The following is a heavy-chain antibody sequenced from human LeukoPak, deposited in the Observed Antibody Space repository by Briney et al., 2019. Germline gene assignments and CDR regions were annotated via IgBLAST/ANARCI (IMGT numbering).Heavy chain of an antibody. Sequence: KPGGSLRLSCKGSGYIFTTYWIGWVRQMPGKGLEWMGIIYPGDSDTRYSPSFQGQVTISADKSISTAYLQWSSLEASDTAMYYCARRTGGIGLSDYWGQGTLVTVSS. D-gene: IGHD1-14*01. CDR3: ARRTGGIGLSDY. V-gene: IGHV5-51*01. CDR2: IYPGDSDT. CDR1: GYIFTTYW. J-gene: IGHJ4*02.